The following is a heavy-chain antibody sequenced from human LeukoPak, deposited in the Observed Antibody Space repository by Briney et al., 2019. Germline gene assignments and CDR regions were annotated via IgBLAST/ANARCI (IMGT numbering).Heavy chain of an antibody. J-gene: IGHJ6*02. CDR2: IKQDGSEK. D-gene: IGHD6-19*01. V-gene: IGHV3-7*01. Sequence: PGGSLRLSCAASGFTFSSYWMSWVRQAPGKGLEWVANIKQDGSEKYYVDSVKGRFTISRDNAKNSLYLQMNSLRAEDTAVYYCARESSGWPLSYGMDVWGQGTTVTVSS. CDR3: ARESSGWPLSYGMDV. CDR1: GFTFSSYW.